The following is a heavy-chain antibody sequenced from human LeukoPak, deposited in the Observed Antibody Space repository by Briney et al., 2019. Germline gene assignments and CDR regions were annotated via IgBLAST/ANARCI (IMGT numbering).Heavy chain of an antibody. CDR2: IWYDGSNK. V-gene: IGHV3-33*01. J-gene: IGHJ6*02. CDR3: ARGWARDYYYYYGMDV. D-gene: IGHD5-24*01. Sequence: RGSLRLSCAASGFTFSSYGMHWVRQAPGKGLEWVAVIWYDGSNKYYADSVKGRFTISRDNSKNTLYLQMNSLRAEDTAVYYCARGWARDYYYYYGMDVWGQGTTVTVSS. CDR1: GFTFSSYG.